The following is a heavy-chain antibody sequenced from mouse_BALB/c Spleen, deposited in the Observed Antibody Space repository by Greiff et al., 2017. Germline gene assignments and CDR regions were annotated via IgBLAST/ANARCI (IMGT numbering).Heavy chain of an antibody. Sequence: EVQLQQSGAELVKPGASVKLSCTASGFNIKDTYMHWVKQRPEQGLEWIGRIDPANGNTKYDPKFQGKATITADTSSNTAYLQLSSLTSEDTAVYYCARSYFTFYYAMDYWGQGTSVTVSS. CDR2: IDPANGNT. CDR1: GFNIKDTY. CDR3: ARSYFTFYYAMDY. D-gene: IGHD2-12*01. V-gene: IGHV14-3*02. J-gene: IGHJ4*01.